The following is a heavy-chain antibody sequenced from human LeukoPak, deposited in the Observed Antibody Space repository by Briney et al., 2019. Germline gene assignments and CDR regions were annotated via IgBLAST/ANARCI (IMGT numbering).Heavy chain of an antibody. Sequence: ASVKVSCKASGYTFTSYGISWVRQAPGQGLEWMGWISAYNGDTNYAQKLQGRVTMTTNTSTSTAYMELRSLRSDDTAVYFCVREPYNRSSDRHERAFDYWGQGTLVTVSS. CDR2: ISAYNGDT. J-gene: IGHJ4*02. V-gene: IGHV1-18*01. CDR1: GYTFTSYG. CDR3: VREPYNRSSDRHERAFDY. D-gene: IGHD6-6*01.